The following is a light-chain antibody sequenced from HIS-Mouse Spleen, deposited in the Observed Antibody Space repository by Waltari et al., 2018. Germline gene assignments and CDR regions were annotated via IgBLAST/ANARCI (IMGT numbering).Light chain of an antibody. J-gene: IGLJ2*01. V-gene: IGLV2-23*03. Sequence: QSALTQPASVSGSPGQSITISCTGTSSDVGSYNLVSWYQQHPGKAPKLMIYEGRKRPSGVSNRFSGSKAGNTASLTISGLQAEDEADYYCCSYAGSSTFEVFGGGTKLTVL. CDR3: CSYAGSSTFEV. CDR1: SSDVGSYNL. CDR2: EGR.